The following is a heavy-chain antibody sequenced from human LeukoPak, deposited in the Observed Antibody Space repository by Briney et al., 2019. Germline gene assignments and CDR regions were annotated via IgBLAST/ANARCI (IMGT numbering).Heavy chain of an antibody. CDR2: IYDSGST. CDR3: ARGNPVATTGTKGGWFDP. CDR1: GDSISSYY. D-gene: IGHD1-1*01. V-gene: IGHV4-59*01. Sequence: PSETLSLTCTVSGDSISSYYWSWIRQPPGKGLEWIGYIYDSGSTNYNPSLKSRVTISLDTPKNQFSLKLRSVTAADTALYYCARGNPVATTGTKGGWFDPWGQGTLVTVSS. J-gene: IGHJ5*02.